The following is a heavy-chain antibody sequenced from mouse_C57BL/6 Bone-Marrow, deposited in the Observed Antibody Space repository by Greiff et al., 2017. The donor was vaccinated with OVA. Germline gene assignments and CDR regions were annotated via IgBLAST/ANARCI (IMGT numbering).Heavy chain of an antibody. J-gene: IGHJ4*01. D-gene: IGHD1-1*02. Sequence: VQLQQSGAELVKPGASVKLSCKASGYTFTEYTIHWVKQRPGQGLEWIGWFYPGRGSIKYNENFKGKATLTADKSSSTVYMALSRLTSEDSAVYYYARHGDGDYAMDYWGQGTSLTVSS. CDR2: FYPGRGSI. CDR1: GYTFTEYT. V-gene: IGHV1-62-2*01. CDR3: ARHGDGDYAMDY.